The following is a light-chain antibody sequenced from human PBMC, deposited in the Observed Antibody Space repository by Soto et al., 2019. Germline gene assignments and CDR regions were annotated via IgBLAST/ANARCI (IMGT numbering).Light chain of an antibody. Sequence: DIQMTQSPSTLSASVGDRVTITCRASQDINTWLAWHQQKPGKAPNLLVYDVSTLESGVPASFSGSGYGTDFTLTISSLQPDDFATYYCQQYGFYPWTFGQGTKVEIK. J-gene: IGKJ1*01. CDR1: QDINTW. V-gene: IGKV1-5*01. CDR2: DVS. CDR3: QQYGFYPWT.